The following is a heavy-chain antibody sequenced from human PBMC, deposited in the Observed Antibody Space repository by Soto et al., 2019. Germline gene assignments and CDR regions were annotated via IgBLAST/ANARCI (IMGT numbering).Heavy chain of an antibody. V-gene: IGHV4-30-2*01. J-gene: IGHJ3*02. CDR3: GRGDYANAFDI. Sequence: PSETLSLTCAVSGGSISSGGYSWNWIRQPPGKGLEWIGNIYHSGSTYYNASLKSRVTISVDRSKNQFSLKLSSVTAVDTAVYYCGRGDYANAFDIWGQGTMVTVSS. CDR2: IYHSGST. D-gene: IGHD4-17*01. CDR1: GGSISSGGYS.